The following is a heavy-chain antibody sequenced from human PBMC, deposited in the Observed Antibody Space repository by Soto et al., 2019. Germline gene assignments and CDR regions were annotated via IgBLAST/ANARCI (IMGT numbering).Heavy chain of an antibody. Sequence: QVQLQQWGAGLLKPSETLSLTCAVHGASSGTYYWTWIRQPPGKGLEWIGEINDSGSANHNPSLKSRVIISVDTSKNQFSLRLTSVTAADTAVYYCAGLRGYYYYIDVWGKGTTVTVSS. J-gene: IGHJ6*03. V-gene: IGHV4-34*01. CDR3: AGLRGYYYYIDV. CDR1: GASSGTYY. D-gene: IGHD3-10*01. CDR2: INDSGSA.